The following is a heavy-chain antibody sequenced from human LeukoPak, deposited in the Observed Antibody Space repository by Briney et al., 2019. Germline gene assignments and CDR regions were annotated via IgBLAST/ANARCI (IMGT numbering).Heavy chain of an antibody. CDR1: GGSISSYY. Sequence: SETLSLTCTVSGGSISSYYWSWIRQPPGKGLEWIGYIYYSGSTNYNPSLKSRVTISVDTSKNQFSLKLSSVTAADTAVYYCARSHYGDLDYWGQGTLVTVSS. CDR2: IYYSGST. J-gene: IGHJ4*02. CDR3: ARSHYGDLDY. V-gene: IGHV4-59*08. D-gene: IGHD4-17*01.